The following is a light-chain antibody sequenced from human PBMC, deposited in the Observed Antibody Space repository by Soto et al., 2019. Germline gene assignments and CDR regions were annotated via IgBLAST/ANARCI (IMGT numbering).Light chain of an antibody. CDR3: AAWDDSLNGQV. CDR2: TNN. CDR1: SSNIGRNS. V-gene: IGLV1-44*01. Sequence: QSVLTQPPSASGTPGQRVSVSCSGSSSNIGRNSVSWYQQLPGTAPKLLIHTNNQRPSGVPDRFSGSTSGTSASLAISGLQSEDEADYYCAAWDDSLNGQVFGGGTKLTVL. J-gene: IGLJ2*01.